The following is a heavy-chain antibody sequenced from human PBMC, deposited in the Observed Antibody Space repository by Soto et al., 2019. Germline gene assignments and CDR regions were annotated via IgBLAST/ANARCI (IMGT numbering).Heavy chain of an antibody. CDR2: ISGSGGNT. V-gene: IGHV3-23*04. CDR3: VKEMGDYYDSSGSWFDP. CDR1: GFTFSSYV. Sequence: EVQLVESGGALVQPGGSLRLSCGASGFTFSSYVMSWVRQAPGKGLEWVSGISGSGGNTYYADSVKGRITISRDNPRNTLFLQMNSLRAEDTALYFCVKEMGDYYDSSGSWFDPWGQGTLVTVSS. D-gene: IGHD3-22*01. J-gene: IGHJ5*02.